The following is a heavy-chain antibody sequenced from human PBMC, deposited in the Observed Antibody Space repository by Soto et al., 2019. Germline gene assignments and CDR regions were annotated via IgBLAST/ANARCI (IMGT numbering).Heavy chain of an antibody. CDR3: AKPVGSGYTYGYQS. D-gene: IGHD5-18*01. CDR1: GYSFTSYW. Sequence: GEAQKISCTGSGYSFTSYWIAWVRQMPGKGLEWIGIIFPGDSDTAYSPSFQGQVTISADKSITTAYLQWSSLKASDTAIYYCAKPVGSGYTYGYQSWGQGTLVTVSS. V-gene: IGHV5-51*01. J-gene: IGHJ5*02. CDR2: IFPGDSDT.